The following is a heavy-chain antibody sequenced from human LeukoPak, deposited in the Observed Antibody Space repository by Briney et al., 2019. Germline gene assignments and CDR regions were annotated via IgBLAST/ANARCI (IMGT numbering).Heavy chain of an antibody. CDR2: IWYDGSNK. CDR3: ARGLVGAAGGYYFDY. D-gene: IGHD1-26*01. J-gene: IGHJ4*02. Sequence: GGSLRLSCAASGFTFSSYAMHWVRQAPGKGLEWVAVIWYDGSNKYYADSVKGRFTISRDNSKNTLYLQMNSLRAEDTAVYYCARGLVGAAGGYYFDYWGQGTLVTVSS. V-gene: IGHV3-30*04. CDR1: GFTFSSYA.